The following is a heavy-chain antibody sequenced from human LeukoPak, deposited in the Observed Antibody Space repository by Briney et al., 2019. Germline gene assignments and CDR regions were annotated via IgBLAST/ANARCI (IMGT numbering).Heavy chain of an antibody. V-gene: IGHV3-33*01. D-gene: IGHD3-9*01. CDR1: GFTFSSYG. Sequence: GGSLRLSCAASGFTFSSYGMHWVRQAPGKGLEWVAVIWYDGSNKYYADSVKGRFTISRDNSRNTLYLQMNSLRAEDTAVYYCARGEDILTGYWSDWFDPWGQGTLVTVSS. J-gene: IGHJ5*02. CDR3: ARGEDILTGYWSDWFDP. CDR2: IWYDGSNK.